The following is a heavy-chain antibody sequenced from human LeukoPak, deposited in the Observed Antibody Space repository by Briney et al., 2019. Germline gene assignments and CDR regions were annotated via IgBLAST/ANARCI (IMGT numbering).Heavy chain of an antibody. CDR3: VRFAYGSDFFPGHY. CDR2: VYPGDSAT. D-gene: IGHD6-19*01. Sequence: GESLKISCKGSGYIFANYWIGWVRQMPGKGLEWMGIVYPGDSATRYSPSFQGQVTISADRSISTAYLQWGSLKASDTAMYYCVRFAYGSDFFPGHYWGQGTRVTVSP. CDR1: GYIFANYW. V-gene: IGHV5-51*01. J-gene: IGHJ4*02.